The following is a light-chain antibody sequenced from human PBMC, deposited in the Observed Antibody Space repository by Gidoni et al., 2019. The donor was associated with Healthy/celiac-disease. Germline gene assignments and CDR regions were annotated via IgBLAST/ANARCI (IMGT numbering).Light chain of an antibody. Sequence: DIVMPQSPDSLAVSLGERATINCKSSQSVLYSSNNKNYLAWYQQKPGQPPKLRIYWASTRESGVPDRFSGSGSGTDFTLTISSLQAEDVAVYYCQQYYSTPQTFGQGTKLEIK. CDR1: QSVLYSSNNKNY. CDR3: QQYYSTPQT. CDR2: WAS. V-gene: IGKV4-1*01. J-gene: IGKJ2*01.